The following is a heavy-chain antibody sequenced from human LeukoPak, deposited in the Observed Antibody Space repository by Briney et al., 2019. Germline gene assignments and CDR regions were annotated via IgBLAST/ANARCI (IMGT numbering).Heavy chain of an antibody. CDR3: ARDHQGYSNYGFDY. J-gene: IGHJ4*02. CDR2: IIPIFGTA. Sequence: SVTVSCKASGGTFSSYAISWVRQAPGQGLEWMGGIIPIFGTANYAQKFQGRVTITADESTSTAYMELSSLRSEDTAVYYCARDHQGYSNYGFDYWGQGTLVTVSS. CDR1: GGTFSSYA. V-gene: IGHV1-69*13. D-gene: IGHD4-11*01.